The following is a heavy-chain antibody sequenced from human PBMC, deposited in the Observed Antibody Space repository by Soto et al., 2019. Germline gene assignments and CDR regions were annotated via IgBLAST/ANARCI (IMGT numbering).Heavy chain of an antibody. V-gene: IGHV4-39*02. CDR1: GGSISSSSYY. D-gene: IGHD3-22*01. J-gene: IGHJ3*02. Sequence: KTSETLSLTCTVSGGSISSSSYYWGWIRQPPGKGLEWIGSIYYSGSTYYNPSLKSRVTISVDTSKNQFSLKLSSVTAADTAVYYCARDLNYDSSGYPNDAFDIWGQGTMVTVSS. CDR2: IYYSGST. CDR3: ARDLNYDSSGYPNDAFDI.